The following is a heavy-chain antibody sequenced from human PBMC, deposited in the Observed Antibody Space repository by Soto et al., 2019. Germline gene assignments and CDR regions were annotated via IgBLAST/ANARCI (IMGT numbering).Heavy chain of an antibody. D-gene: IGHD3-16*01. J-gene: IGHJ4*02. CDR2: IYTTGD. V-gene: IGHV4-4*09. CDR3: AGGDHWRLVDY. CDR1: GDSITTRY. Sequence: SETLSLTCTVSGDSITTRYWSWIRQPPGKGLEWIGYIYTTGDNSNPSLMSRASMSLDTSKNLFSLRLRSVTAADTAAYYCAGGDHWRLVDYWGRGNLVTVSS.